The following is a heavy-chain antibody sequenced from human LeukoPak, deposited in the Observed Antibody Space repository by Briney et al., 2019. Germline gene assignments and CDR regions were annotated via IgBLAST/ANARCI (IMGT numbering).Heavy chain of an antibody. CDR1: GYTFTSYD. CDR2: MNPNSGNT. J-gene: IGHJ4*02. D-gene: IGHD3-10*01. Sequence: GASVKVSCKASGYTFTSYDINWVRQATGQGLEWMGWMNPNSGNTGYAQKFQGRVTMTRDTSTSTVYMELSSLRSEDTAVYYCARSVTMVRGNTLDYWGQGTLVTVSS. V-gene: IGHV1-8*02. CDR3: ARSVTMVRGNTLDY.